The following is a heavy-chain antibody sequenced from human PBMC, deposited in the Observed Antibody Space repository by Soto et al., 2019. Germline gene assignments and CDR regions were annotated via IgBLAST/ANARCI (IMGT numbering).Heavy chain of an antibody. Sequence: ASVKVSCKASGYTFTSYYMHWVRQAPGQGLEWMGIINPSGGSTSYAQKFQGRVTMTRDTSTSTVYMELSSLRSEDTAVYYCATPNYYYSSGYYAYYYYGMDVWGQGTAVTVSS. D-gene: IGHD3-22*01. J-gene: IGHJ6*02. CDR3: ATPNYYYSSGYYAYYYYGMDV. CDR1: GYTFTSYY. V-gene: IGHV1-46*01. CDR2: INPSGGST.